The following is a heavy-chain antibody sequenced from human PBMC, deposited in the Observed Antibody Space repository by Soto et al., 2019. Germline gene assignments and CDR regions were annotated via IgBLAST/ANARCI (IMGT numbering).Heavy chain of an antibody. V-gene: IGHV6-1*01. J-gene: IGHJ4*02. CDR3: ARGPIGVTGTGVFDS. D-gene: IGHD6-19*01. CDR2: TYYRSKYYN. CDR1: GDSVSSNSTA. Sequence: PSQTLSLTCAISGDSVSSNSTAWNWIRQSPSRGLEWLGRTYYRSKYYNDYAVSVKSRITINPDTSKNQFSLQLNSVTPEDTAVYYCARGPIGVTGTGVFDSWGQGTLVTVSS.